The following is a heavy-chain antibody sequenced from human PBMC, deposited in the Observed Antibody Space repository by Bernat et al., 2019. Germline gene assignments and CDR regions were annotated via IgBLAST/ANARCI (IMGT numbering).Heavy chain of an antibody. D-gene: IGHD6-19*01. J-gene: IGHJ6*02. CDR2: IRYDGSKK. CDR1: GFTFSSFD. V-gene: IGHV3-30*02. CDR3: AKSVYSSDNYGMDV. Sequence: QVHLVESGGGVVQPGGSLRLSCAASGFTFSSFDMHWVRQAPGKGLEWVALIRYDGSKKYYADSVKGQVTIYRDNSKNMLYLQMNSLRAEDTAVYYCAKSVYSSDNYGMDVWGQGTTVTVSS.